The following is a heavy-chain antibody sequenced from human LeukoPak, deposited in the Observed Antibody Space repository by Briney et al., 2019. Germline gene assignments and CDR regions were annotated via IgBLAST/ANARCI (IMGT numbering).Heavy chain of an antibody. Sequence: SETLSLTCTVSGGSISSYYWSWIRQPAGKGLEWIGRIYTSGSTNYNPSLKSRVTMSVDTSKNQFSLKLSSVTAADTAVYYCARDARYYDFWRVPNWFDPWGQGTLVTVSS. CDR1: GGSISSYY. J-gene: IGHJ5*02. D-gene: IGHD3-3*01. CDR2: IYTSGST. CDR3: ARDARYYDFWRVPNWFDP. V-gene: IGHV4-4*07.